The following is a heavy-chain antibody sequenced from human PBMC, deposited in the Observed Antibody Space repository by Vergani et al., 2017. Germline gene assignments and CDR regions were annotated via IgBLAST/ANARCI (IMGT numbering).Heavy chain of an antibody. CDR3: AKDSGYCGGDCYYDAFDM. J-gene: IGHJ3*02. CDR2: IRYDGSNK. D-gene: IGHD2-21*02. V-gene: IGHV3-30*02. CDR1: GFTFSSYG. Sequence: QVQLVESGGGVVQPGGSLRLSCAASGFTFSSYGMHWVRQAPGKGLEWVAFIRYDGSNKYYADSVKGRFTISRDNSRNTLYLQMNSLRAEDTAVYYCAKDSGYCGGDCYYDAFDMWGQGTMVTVSS.